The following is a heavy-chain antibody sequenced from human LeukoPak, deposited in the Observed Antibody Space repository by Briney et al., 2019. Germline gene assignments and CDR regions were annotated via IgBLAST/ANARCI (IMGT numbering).Heavy chain of an antibody. D-gene: IGHD3-9*01. V-gene: IGHV4-59*02. CDR1: GDSVSSYY. Sequence: KPSETLSLTCTVSGDSVSSYYWSWIRQPPGKRLEWIGCIYYSESATYNPSLKSRVTISLDTSKNQFFLKLSSVTAADTAVYYCARKRSFDLWGQGTLVTVSS. CDR3: ARKRSFDL. CDR2: IYYSESA. J-gene: IGHJ4*02.